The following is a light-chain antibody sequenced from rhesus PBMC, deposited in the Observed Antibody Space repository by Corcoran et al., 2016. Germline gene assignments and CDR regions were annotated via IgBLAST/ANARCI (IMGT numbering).Light chain of an antibody. CDR2: GAS. V-gene: IGKV3-24*04. CDR1: QSVGSY. Sequence: ETVVTQSPATLALSPGERATLSCRASQSVGSYLAWYQQKPGQAPRLLIYGASRRAPGIPDRFSGSGSGTEFTLTISSLEPEDVGVYYCQQSSNLWTFGQGTKVEIK. J-gene: IGKJ1*01. CDR3: QQSSNLWT.